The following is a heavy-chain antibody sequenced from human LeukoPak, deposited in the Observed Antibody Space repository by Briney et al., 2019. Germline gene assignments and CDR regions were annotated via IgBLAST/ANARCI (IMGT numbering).Heavy chain of an antibody. Sequence: GGSLRLSCVASGFTFSSYAMSWVRQAPGKGLEWVSGISGSGGSTYYADSVKGRFTISRDNSRNTLYLQMNSLRADDTAEYYCAKTGCSGGSCARGAFDIWGQGTMVTVSS. CDR1: GFTFSSYA. D-gene: IGHD2-15*01. J-gene: IGHJ3*02. V-gene: IGHV3-23*01. CDR3: AKTGCSGGSCARGAFDI. CDR2: ISGSGGST.